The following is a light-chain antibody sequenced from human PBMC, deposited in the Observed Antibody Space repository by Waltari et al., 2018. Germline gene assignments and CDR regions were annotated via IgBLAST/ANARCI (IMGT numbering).Light chain of an antibody. CDR1: SNAVGGYNY. V-gene: IGLV2-14*03. Sequence: QSALTQPASVSGSPGQSITIPCTGTSNAVGGYNYVSWYQQHPGKAPKLMIYDVSDRPSGVSNRFSGSKSGNTASLTISGLQAEDEAEYYCTSYATGSSYIFGGGTKVTVL. CDR2: DVS. CDR3: TSYATGSSYI. J-gene: IGLJ1*01.